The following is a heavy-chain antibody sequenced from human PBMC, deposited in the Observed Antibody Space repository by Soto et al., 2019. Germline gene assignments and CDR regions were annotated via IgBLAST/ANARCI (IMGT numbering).Heavy chain of an antibody. D-gene: IGHD1-20*01. Sequence: ASVKVSCKASGYTFTGYYMHWVRQAPGQGLGWMGWINPNSGGTNYAQKFQGWVTMNRDTSISTAYMELSRLRSDDTAVYYCARALVIVYTRAYYYYGMDGWGQGTTVTVSS. CDR1: GYTFTGYY. V-gene: IGHV1-2*04. CDR3: ARALVIVYTRAYYYYGMDG. J-gene: IGHJ6*02. CDR2: INPNSGGT.